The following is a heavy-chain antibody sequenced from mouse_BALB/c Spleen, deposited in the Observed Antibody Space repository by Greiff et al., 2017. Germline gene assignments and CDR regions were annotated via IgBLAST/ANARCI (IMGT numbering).Heavy chain of an antibody. CDR1: GYTFTSYW. CDR2: IYPGSGST. CDR3: TRNWDNYFDY. D-gene: IGHD4-1*01. V-gene: IGHV1S22*01. Sequence: LQQPGSELVRPGASVKLSCKASGYTFTSYWMHWVKQSHGQGLEWIGNIYPGSGSTNYDEKFKSKGTLTVDTSSSTAYMHLSSLTSEDSAVYYCTRNWDNYFDYWGQGTTLTVAS. J-gene: IGHJ2*01.